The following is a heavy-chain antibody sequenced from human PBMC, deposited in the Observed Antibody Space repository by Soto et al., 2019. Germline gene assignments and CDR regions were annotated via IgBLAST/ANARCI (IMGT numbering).Heavy chain of an antibody. CDR1: GFTFNSYA. V-gene: IGHV3-23*01. D-gene: IGHD3-22*01. J-gene: IGHJ4*02. CDR2: IIGSGGST. CDR3: SKDRNYYDSSGYDY. Sequence: GGSLRLSCAASGFTFNSYAMSWVRQAPGKGLEWVSTIIGSGGSTYYADSVKGRFSVSRDNSKITLYLQMNSLRAEDTAVYYCSKDRNYYDSSGYDYWGQGTLVTVSS.